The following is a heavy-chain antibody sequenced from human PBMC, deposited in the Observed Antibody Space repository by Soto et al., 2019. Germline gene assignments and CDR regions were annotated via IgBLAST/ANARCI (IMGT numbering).Heavy chain of an antibody. Sequence: EVQLLESGGGFIQPGGSLRLSCAASGFTPSSSDMSWVRQGPGKGLEWVSTIDGAGRSTYYADSVKGRFTISRDNSQNTLYLQMESLGADDTDVYYCVKKSGWFHSWGQGALVTVSS. CDR1: GFTPSSSD. CDR2: IDGAGRST. J-gene: IGHJ5*01. D-gene: IGHD3-10*01. V-gene: IGHV3-23*01. CDR3: VKKSGWFHS.